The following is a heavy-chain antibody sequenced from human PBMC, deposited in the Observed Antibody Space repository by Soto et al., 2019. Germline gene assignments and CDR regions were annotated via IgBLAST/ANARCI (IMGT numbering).Heavy chain of an antibody. J-gene: IGHJ3*02. V-gene: IGHV4-4*09. D-gene: IGHD6-19*01. Sequence: SETLSLTCTVSGGSISSYYWSWIRQSPGKGLEWVAYISHTGTTDYNPSLKSRLTISLDTSKNQFSLKLTSVTAMYYCARPMRIAVAGTEDAFDIWGQGTMVTVSS. CDR1: GGSISSYY. CDR3: RIAVAGTEDAFDI. CDR2: ISHTGTT.